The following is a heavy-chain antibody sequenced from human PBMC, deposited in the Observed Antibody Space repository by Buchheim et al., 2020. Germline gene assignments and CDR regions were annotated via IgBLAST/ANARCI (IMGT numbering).Heavy chain of an antibody. J-gene: IGHJ4*02. Sequence: QVHLVESGGGVVQPGRSLRLSCAASGFRFNTYGMFWVRQAPGKGLEWVAIISFDGSTTFYADPVQGRFTISRDNSKKMMFLQMNSLRAEDTAVYYCAKEYTMYTSGWFPDSWGQGTL. CDR1: GFRFNTYG. V-gene: IGHV3-30*18. CDR3: AKEYTMYTSGWFPDS. CDR2: ISFDGSTT. D-gene: IGHD6-19*01.